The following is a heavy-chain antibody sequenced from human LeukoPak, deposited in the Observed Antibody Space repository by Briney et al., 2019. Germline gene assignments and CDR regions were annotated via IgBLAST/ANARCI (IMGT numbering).Heavy chain of an antibody. CDR1: GYTFTSYY. CDR3: SSLYGSWSYYGDRAQGYAFDI. CDR2: INPSGGST. D-gene: IGHD3-10*01. V-gene: IGHV1-46*01. J-gene: IGHJ3*02. Sequence: ASVKLSCKASGYTFTSYYMHWVRQAPGQGLELMGIINPSGGSTSYAQKFPGRVTMTRYTSTSTVYLELNRLSLKATAVYYCSSLYGSWSYYGDRAQGYAFDIWGQGTMVTVSS.